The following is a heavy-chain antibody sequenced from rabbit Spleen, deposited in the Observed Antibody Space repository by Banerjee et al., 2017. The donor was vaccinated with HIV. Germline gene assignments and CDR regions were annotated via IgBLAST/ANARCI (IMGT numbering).Heavy chain of an antibody. CDR1: GFSFSNKAV. CDR3: ARDTGSSFSSYGMDL. J-gene: IGHJ6*01. CDR2: IGTGSGST. Sequence: QEQLVESGGGLVQPEGSLTLTCTASGFSFSNKAVMCWVRQAPGKGLEWIACIGTGSGSTYYASWAKGRFTISKTSSPTVTLQMTSLTAADTATYFCARDTGSSFSSYGMDLWGPGTLVTVS. D-gene: IGHD8-1*01. V-gene: IGHV1S45*01.